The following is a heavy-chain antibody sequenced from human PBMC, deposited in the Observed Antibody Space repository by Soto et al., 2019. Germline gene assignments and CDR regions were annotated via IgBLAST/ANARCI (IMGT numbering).Heavy chain of an antibody. D-gene: IGHD3-10*01. CDR1: GFTFNDYY. V-gene: IGHV3-11*06. CDR2: ISSDSTYT. CDR3: ARDSTGSGLDYGMDV. J-gene: IGHJ6*02. Sequence: QVQLVESGGGLVKPGGSLRLSCAASGFTFNDYYMTWIRQAPGKGLEWVSFISSDSTYTNSADSVKGRFTISRDNAKNSLYLQMNSLRVKDTAVYYCARDSTGSGLDYGMDVWGQGTTVAVSS.